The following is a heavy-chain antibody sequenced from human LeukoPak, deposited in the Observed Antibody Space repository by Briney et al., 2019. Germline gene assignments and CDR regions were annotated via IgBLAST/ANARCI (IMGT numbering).Heavy chain of an antibody. CDR2: INPSGGST. J-gene: IGHJ6*03. V-gene: IGHV1-46*01. CDR1: GYTFTGCY. D-gene: IGHD2-2*01. CDR3: ARNTVPAPTYYYYMDV. Sequence: GASVKVSCKASGYTFTGCYMHWVRQAPGQGLEWMGIINPSGGSTSYAQKFQGRVTMTTDTSTSTAYMELRSLRSDDTAVNYCARNTVPAPTYYYYMDVWGKGTTVTVSS.